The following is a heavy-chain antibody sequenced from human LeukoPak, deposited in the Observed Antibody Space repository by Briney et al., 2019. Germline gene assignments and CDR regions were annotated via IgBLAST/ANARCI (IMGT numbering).Heavy chain of an antibody. D-gene: IGHD2-2*02. V-gene: IGHV3-30*02. Sequence: GGSLRLSCAASGFTFNSYGMHWVRQAPGKGLEWVAFIRYDGSDKYYADSVKGRFTISRDNSKNTLYLQMNSLRAEDTAVYYCAKDEVPAAIRHYYYYMDVWGKGTTVTVSS. CDR2: IRYDGSDK. J-gene: IGHJ6*03. CDR1: GFTFNSYG. CDR3: AKDEVPAAIRHYYYYMDV.